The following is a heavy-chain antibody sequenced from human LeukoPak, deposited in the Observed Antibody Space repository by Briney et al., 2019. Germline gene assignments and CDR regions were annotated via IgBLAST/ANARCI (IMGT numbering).Heavy chain of an antibody. CDR1: GYTFTGYY. CDR3: ARGLGMGHDSSGTDWFDS. CDR2: INPNSGGT. Sequence: ASVKVSCKASGYTFTGYYMHWVRQAPGQGLEWMGWINPNSGGTNYAQKFQGRVTMTRDTSTSTAYMELSRLRSDDTAVYYCARGLGMGHDSSGTDWFDSWGQGTLVTVSS. D-gene: IGHD3-22*01. V-gene: IGHV1-2*02. J-gene: IGHJ5*01.